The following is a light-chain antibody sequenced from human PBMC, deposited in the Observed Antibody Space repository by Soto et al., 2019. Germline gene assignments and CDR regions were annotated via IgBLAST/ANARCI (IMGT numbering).Light chain of an antibody. CDR1: PRVSSGY. J-gene: IGKJ1*01. V-gene: IGKV3-20*01. CDR2: GTS. Sequence: VLTQSPGTLSFSPGERATLSCRASPRVSSGYLAWYQHKPGQAPRLLIYGTSSRATGIPDRFSGSGSGTDFTLTISSLEPEDFAVYFCQHYGSSPWTFGQGTKVEIK. CDR3: QHYGSSPWT.